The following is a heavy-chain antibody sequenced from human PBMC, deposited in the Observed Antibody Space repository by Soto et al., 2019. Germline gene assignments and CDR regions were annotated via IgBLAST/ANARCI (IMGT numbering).Heavy chain of an antibody. CDR1: GYIYNRKS. V-gene: IGHV5-51*07. D-gene: IGHD2-15*01. CDR2: IYPGDSDT. J-gene: IGHJ5*02. CDR3: SRVDCSGGSCTTVFDP. Sequence: CKCSGYIYNRKSLVWVHQLTRKGLEWMGIIYPGDSDTRYSPSFQGQVTISADKSISTAYLQWSSLKASDTAMYYCSRVDCSGGSCTTVFDPWGQGTLVIVSS.